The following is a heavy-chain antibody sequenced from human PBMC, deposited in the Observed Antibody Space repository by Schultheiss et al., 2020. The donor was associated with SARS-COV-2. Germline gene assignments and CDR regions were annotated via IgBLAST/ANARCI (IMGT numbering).Heavy chain of an antibody. CDR2: IYYSGST. J-gene: IGHJ6*02. V-gene: IGHV4-39*07. CDR3: ARGDTTYGLDV. CDR1: GGSISSGGYY. D-gene: IGHD5-18*01. Sequence: SETLSLTCTVSGGSISSGGYYWSWIRQPPGKGLEWIGSIYYSGSTYYNPSLKSRVTISVDTSKNQFSLKLSSVTAADTAVYYCARGDTTYGLDVWGQGTTVTVSS.